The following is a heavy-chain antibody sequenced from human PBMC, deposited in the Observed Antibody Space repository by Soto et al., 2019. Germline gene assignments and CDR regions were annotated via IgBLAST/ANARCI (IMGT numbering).Heavy chain of an antibody. CDR3: ARDSLSGGY. CDR1: GASIYTYY. Sequence: SETLSLTCNGSGASIYTYYWNWIRQSLGKGLEWIGYISDGGSTNYNPSLESRVTISLDTSKKQVSLKLSSVTAADTAVYYCARDSLSGGYWGQRTLVSVSS. CDR2: ISDGGST. J-gene: IGHJ4*02. V-gene: IGHV4-59*12. D-gene: IGHD3-10*01.